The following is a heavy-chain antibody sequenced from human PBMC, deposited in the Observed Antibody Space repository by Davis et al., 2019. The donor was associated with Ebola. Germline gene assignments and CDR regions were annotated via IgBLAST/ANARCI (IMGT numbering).Heavy chain of an antibody. V-gene: IGHV3-74*01. J-gene: IGHJ4*02. CDR3: GRGPEMLYNERSGFYD. CDR1: GFTFSSYW. Sequence: HTGGSLRLSCAASGFTFSSYWMSWVRQAPGKGLVWVARIDGDESAIEYADSVKGRFTISRDNAKSTLYLQMNSLRADDTAVYYCGRGPEMLYNERSGFYDWGQGTRVTVSS. D-gene: IGHD5-12*01. CDR2: IDGDESAI.